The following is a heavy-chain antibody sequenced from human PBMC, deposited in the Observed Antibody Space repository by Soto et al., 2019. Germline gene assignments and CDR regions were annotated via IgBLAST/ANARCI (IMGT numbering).Heavy chain of an antibody. CDR3: ARGIVGATLWFDP. J-gene: IGHJ5*02. V-gene: IGHV4-59*01. D-gene: IGHD1-26*01. CDR2: IYYSGST. CDR1: GGSISSYY. Sequence: KTSETLSLTCTVSGGSISSYYWIWIRQPPGKGLEWIGYIYYSGSTNYNPSLKSRVTISVDTSKNQFSLKLSSVTAADTAVYYCARGIVGATLWFDPWGQGTLVTVS.